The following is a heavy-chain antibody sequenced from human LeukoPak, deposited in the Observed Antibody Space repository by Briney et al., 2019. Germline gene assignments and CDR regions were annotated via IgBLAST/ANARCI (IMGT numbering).Heavy chain of an antibody. CDR1: GFTFSSYW. D-gene: IGHD3-3*01. CDR2: IKQDGSEK. CDR3: ARSAKRDFWSGYSGTFDY. V-gene: IGHV3-7*03. J-gene: IGHJ4*02. Sequence: GGSLILSCAASGFTFSSYWMSWVRQAPGKGLEWVANIKQDGSEKYYVDSVKGRFTVSRDNAKNSLYLQMNSLRAEDTAVYYCARSAKRDFWSGYSGTFDYWGQGTLVTVSS.